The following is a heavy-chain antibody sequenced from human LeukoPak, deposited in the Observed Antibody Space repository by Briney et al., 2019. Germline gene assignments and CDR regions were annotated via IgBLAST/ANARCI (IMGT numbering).Heavy chain of an antibody. CDR3: ARADTYYYDSSGSYYFDY. J-gene: IGHJ4*02. CDR2: INHSGST. V-gene: IGHV4-34*01. Sequence: SETLSLTCAVYGGSFSGYYWSWIRQPPGKGLEWTGEINHSGSTNYNPSLKSRVTISVDTSKNQFSLKLSSVTAADTAVYYCARADTYYYDSSGSYYFDYWGQGTLVTVSS. CDR1: GGSFSGYY. D-gene: IGHD3-22*01.